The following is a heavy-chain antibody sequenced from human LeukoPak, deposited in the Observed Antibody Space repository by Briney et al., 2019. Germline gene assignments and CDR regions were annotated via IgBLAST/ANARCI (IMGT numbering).Heavy chain of an antibody. CDR2: ISAYNGNT. Sequence: GASVKVSCKASGYTFTSYGISWVRQAPGQGLEWMGWISAYNGNTNYAQKLQGRVTMTTDTSTSTAYMELRSLRSDDTAVYYCARAGCSSTSCYKVKVLYYMDVWGKGTTVTVSS. V-gene: IGHV1-18*01. D-gene: IGHD2-2*02. CDR3: ARAGCSSTSCYKVKVLYYMDV. CDR1: GYTFTSYG. J-gene: IGHJ6*03.